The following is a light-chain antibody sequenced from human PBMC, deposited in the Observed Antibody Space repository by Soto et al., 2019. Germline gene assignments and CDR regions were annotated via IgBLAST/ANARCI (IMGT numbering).Light chain of an antibody. CDR3: RQGLRIPKT. CDR1: QSLLDINGNTY. J-gene: IGKJ1*01. CDR2: LAS. V-gene: IGKV2-28*01. Sequence: DIVLTQSPLSLPVTPGEPASISCRSSQSLLDINGNTYLDWYLQKPGQSPQLLIYLASNRASGVXDXXSGSGSGTDFALKISVVEAEDVGVYYFRQGLRIPKTFGQGTKVEIK.